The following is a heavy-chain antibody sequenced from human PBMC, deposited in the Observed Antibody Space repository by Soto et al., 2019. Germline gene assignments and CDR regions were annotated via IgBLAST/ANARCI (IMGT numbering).Heavy chain of an antibody. CDR1: GFTFSDYY. CDR2: IIGSSTYT. J-gene: IGHJ4*02. CDR3: ARDRLSAAAGSSFDH. V-gene: IGHV3-11*06. Sequence: RLSCAASGFTFSDYYMSWVRQAPGKGLEWVAYIIGSSTYTNYADSVKGRFTISRDNAKNSLYLQMNSLRDEDTAIYYCARDRLSAAAGSSFDHWGQGTLVTVSS. D-gene: IGHD6-13*01.